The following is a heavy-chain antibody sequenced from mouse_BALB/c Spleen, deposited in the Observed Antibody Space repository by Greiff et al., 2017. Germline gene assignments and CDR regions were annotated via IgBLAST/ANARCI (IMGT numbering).Heavy chain of an antibody. D-gene: IGHD1-1*01. Sequence: EVQVVESGGGLVQPKGSLKLSCAASGFTFNTYAMNWVRQAPGKGLEWVARIRSKSNNYATYYADSVKDRFTISRDDSQSMLYLQMNNLKTEDTAMYYCVREGGDYGKLAWFAYWGQGTLVTVSA. CDR3: VREGGDYGKLAWFAY. J-gene: IGHJ3*01. CDR1: GFTFNTYA. CDR2: IRSKSNNYAT. V-gene: IGHV10-1*02.